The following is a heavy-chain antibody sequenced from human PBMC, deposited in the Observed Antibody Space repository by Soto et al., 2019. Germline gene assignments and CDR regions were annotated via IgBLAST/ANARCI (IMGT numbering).Heavy chain of an antibody. CDR2: ISSSSSTI. Sequence: VGSLRLSCAASGFTFSSYSMNWVRQAPGKGLEWVSYISSSSSTIYYADSVKGRFTISRDNAKNSLYLQMNSLRDEDTAVYYCERGRYYEGWSGYSGGDGFEHWGQGTPVTVAS. J-gene: IGHJ5*02. CDR1: GFTFSSYS. V-gene: IGHV3-48*02. CDR3: ERGRYYEGWSGYSGGDGFEH. D-gene: IGHD3-3*01.